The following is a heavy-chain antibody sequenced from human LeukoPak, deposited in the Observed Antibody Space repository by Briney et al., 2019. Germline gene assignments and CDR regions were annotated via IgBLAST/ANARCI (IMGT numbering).Heavy chain of an antibody. CDR2: ISWNSGSI. CDR3: AKDMGWSSSWPYFDY. V-gene: IGHV3-9*01. Sequence: TGGSLRLSCAASGFTFSSYSMNWVRQAPGKGLGWVSGISWNSGSIGYADSVKGRFTISRDNAKNSLYLQMNSLRAEDTALYYCAKDMGWSSSWPYFDYWGQGTLVTVSS. J-gene: IGHJ4*02. CDR1: GFTFSSYS. D-gene: IGHD6-13*01.